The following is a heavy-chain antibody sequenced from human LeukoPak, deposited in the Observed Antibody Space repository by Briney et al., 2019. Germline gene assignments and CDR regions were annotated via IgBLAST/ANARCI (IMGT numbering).Heavy chain of an antibody. Sequence: SETLSLTCTVSVGSISSSSYYWGWIRQPPGKGLEWIGSIYYSGSTYYNPSLKSRVTISVDTSKNQFSLKLSSVTAADTAVYYCARLGLRRGVGVVVAARWFDPWGQGTLVTVSS. J-gene: IGHJ5*02. CDR2: IYYSGST. V-gene: IGHV4-39*01. CDR1: VGSISSSSYY. D-gene: IGHD2-15*01. CDR3: ARLGLRRGVGVVVAARWFDP.